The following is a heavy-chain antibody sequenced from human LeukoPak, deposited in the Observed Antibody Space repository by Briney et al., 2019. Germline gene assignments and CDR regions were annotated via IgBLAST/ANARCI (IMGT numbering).Heavy chain of an antibody. V-gene: IGHV3-48*01. CDR3: ASSTASRAFDM. CDR2: ISSGSSTI. CDR1: GFTFSSYS. J-gene: IGHJ3*02. Sequence: GGSLRLSCAASGFTFSSYSMNWVRQAPGKGLEWFSYISSGSSTIYYADSVKGRFTISRDNAKNSLYVQMNSLRAEDTAVYHCASSTASRAFDMWGQGTMVTVSS. D-gene: IGHD3-3*02.